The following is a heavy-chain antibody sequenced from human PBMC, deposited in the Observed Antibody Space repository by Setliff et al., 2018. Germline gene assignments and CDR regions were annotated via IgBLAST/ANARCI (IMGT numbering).Heavy chain of an antibody. D-gene: IGHD3-3*01. J-gene: IGHJ4*02. CDR3: VRDISSASGILDF. CDR1: GFTFSTYT. V-gene: IGHV3-9*01. CDR2: INWSGEII. Sequence: PGGSLRLSCAASGFTFSTYTMNWVRQAPGKGLEWVSGINWSGEIIGYADAVKGRFTFSRDNAKTSLFLEMNSLTVDDTALYYCVRDISSASGILDFWGQGTLVTVSS.